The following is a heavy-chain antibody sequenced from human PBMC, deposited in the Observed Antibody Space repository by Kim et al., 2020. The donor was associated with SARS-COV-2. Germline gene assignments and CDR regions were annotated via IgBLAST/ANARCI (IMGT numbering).Heavy chain of an antibody. CDR1: GGPISSYY. J-gene: IGHJ6*03. V-gene: IGHV4-59*01. D-gene: IGHD3-10*01. Sequence: SETLSLTCTVSGGPISSYYWSWIRQPPGKGLEWIGYIYYSGSTNYHPSLKSRVTISLDTSKKQFYLKLSSVTAADTALYYCARDDAGTIPNYYYYMDVWGKGTTVTVSS. CDR2: IYYSGST. CDR3: ARDDAGTIPNYYYYMDV.